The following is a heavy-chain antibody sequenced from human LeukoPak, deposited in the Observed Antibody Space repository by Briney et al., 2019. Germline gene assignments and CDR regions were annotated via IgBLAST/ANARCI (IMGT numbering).Heavy chain of an antibody. Sequence: PGRSLRLSCAASGFTFSSYGMHWVRQAPGKGLEWVAVISYDGSNKYYADSVKGRSTISRDNSKNTLYLQMNSLRAEDTAVYYCAKGEWIQLWFGDYWGQGTLVTVSS. CDR2: ISYDGSNK. D-gene: IGHD5-18*01. J-gene: IGHJ4*02. V-gene: IGHV3-30*18. CDR1: GFTFSSYG. CDR3: AKGEWIQLWFGDY.